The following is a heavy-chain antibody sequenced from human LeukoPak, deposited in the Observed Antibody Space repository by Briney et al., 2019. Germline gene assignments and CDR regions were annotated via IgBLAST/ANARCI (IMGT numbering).Heavy chain of an antibody. J-gene: IGHJ4*02. D-gene: IGHD5-18*01. V-gene: IGHV4-61*02. Sequence: SETLSLTCTVSGGSISSGSYYWSWIRQPAGKGLEWIGRIYTSGSTNYNPSLKSRVTISVDTSKNQLSLKLSSVTAADTAVYYCARVDSTYGYAGGNYFDSWGQGTLVTVSS. CDR2: IYTSGST. CDR3: ARVDSTYGYAGGNYFDS. CDR1: GGSISSGSYY.